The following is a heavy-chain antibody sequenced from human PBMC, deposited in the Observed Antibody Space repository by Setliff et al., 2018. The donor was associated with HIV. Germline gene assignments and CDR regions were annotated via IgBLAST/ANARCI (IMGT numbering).Heavy chain of an antibody. D-gene: IGHD3-22*01. V-gene: IGHV4-31*03. CDR2: IYSSGGA. CDR3: ARGFSSAFFHEFFDY. CDR1: GASLINSDYS. Sequence: SETLSLTCTVSGASLINSDYSWTWIRQHPETGLAWIGHIYSSGGAYYNPSLKSRVSISVDTSKSQFSLKLRSVTAADTAVYFCARGFSSAFFHEFFDYWGQGTLVTVSS. J-gene: IGHJ4*02.